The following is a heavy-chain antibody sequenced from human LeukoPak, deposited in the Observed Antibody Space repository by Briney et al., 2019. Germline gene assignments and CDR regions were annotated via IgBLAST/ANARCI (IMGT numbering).Heavy chain of an antibody. Sequence: PSETLSLTCTVTGGSISSSTYYWGWIRQPPGKGLEWIGNIFYSGTYYNPSLESRVTISVDTSKNQFSLKLSSVTAADTAVYYCVSPRYFDLWGRGTLVTVSS. V-gene: IGHV4-39*01. CDR3: VSPRYFDL. CDR1: GGSISSSTYY. J-gene: IGHJ2*01. CDR2: IFYSGT.